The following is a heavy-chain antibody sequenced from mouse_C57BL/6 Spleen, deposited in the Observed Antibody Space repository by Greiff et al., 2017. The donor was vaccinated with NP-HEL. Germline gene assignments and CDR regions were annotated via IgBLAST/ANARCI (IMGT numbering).Heavy chain of an antibody. J-gene: IGHJ4*01. Sequence: EVKLMESGPVLVKPGASVKMSCKASGYTFTDYYMNWVKQSHGKSLEWIGVINPYNGGTSYNQKFKGKATLTVDKSSSTAYMELNSLTSEDSAVYYCARGGYSKGDAMDYWGQGTSVTVSS. D-gene: IGHD2-5*01. CDR2: INPYNGGT. V-gene: IGHV1-19*01. CDR1: GYTFTDYY. CDR3: ARGGYSKGDAMDY.